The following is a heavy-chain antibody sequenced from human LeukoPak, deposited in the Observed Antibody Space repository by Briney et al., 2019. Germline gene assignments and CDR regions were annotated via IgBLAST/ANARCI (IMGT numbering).Heavy chain of an antibody. J-gene: IGHJ6*02. CDR2: MNPNSGNT. V-gene: IGHV1-8*01. CDR3: ARGSLGGYYYYGMDV. D-gene: IGHD3-16*01. CDR1: GYAFSSYD. Sequence: GASVKVSCRASGYAFSSYDITWVRQAAGQRLEWMGWMNPNSGNTGDAQEIQGRVTMTRNISISTAYMELSSLRSEDTAVYYCARGSLGGYYYYGMDVWGQGTTVTVSS.